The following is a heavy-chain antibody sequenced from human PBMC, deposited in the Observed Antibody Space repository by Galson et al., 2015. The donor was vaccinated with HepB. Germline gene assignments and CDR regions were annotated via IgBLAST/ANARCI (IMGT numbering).Heavy chain of an antibody. Sequence: SVKVSCKASGYTFTGYYMHWVRQAPGQGLEWMGWINPNSGGTNYAQKFQGRVTMTRDTSISTAYMELSRLRSDDTAVYYCARVLVPAAMGQGRLDAFDIWGQGTMVTVSS. CDR1: GYTFTGYY. J-gene: IGHJ3*02. CDR3: ARVLVPAAMGQGRLDAFDI. CDR2: INPNSGGT. D-gene: IGHD2-2*01. V-gene: IGHV1-2*02.